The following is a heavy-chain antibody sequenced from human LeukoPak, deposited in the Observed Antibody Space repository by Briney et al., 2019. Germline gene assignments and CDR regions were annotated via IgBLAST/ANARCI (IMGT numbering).Heavy chain of an antibody. CDR2: INSNSGAT. CDR3: ARGFGTSWYDY. Sequence: ASVKVSCKTSGYTFTANYMLWVRQAPGQGLEWVGWINSNSGATSYAQKSQDRVTMTRDTSISTAYMELSRLTPDDTAVYYCARGFGTSWYDYWGQGTLVTVSS. D-gene: IGHD6-13*01. CDR1: GYTFTANY. V-gene: IGHV1-2*02. J-gene: IGHJ4*02.